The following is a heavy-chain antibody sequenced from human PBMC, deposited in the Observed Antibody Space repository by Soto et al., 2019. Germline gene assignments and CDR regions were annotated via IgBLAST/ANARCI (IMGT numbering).Heavy chain of an antibody. V-gene: IGHV4-61*01. CDR3: ARDYPEDDGVWGSYRSHDFDY. CDR1: GGSVSSGNYY. CDR2: IHYSGST. D-gene: IGHD3-16*02. J-gene: IGHJ4*02. Sequence: SETLSLTCTVSGGSVSSGNYYWSWIRQPPGKGLEGIGYIHYSGSTDYTPSLKSRLTMSVDTSKKQFSLKLSSVTAADTAVYYCARDYPEDDGVWGSYRSHDFDYWGQGTLVTVSS.